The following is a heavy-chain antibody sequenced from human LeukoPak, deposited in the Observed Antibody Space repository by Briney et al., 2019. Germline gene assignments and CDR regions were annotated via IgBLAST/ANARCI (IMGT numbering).Heavy chain of an antibody. CDR1: GGPFSGYY. D-gene: IGHD1-26*01. CDR3: ASAGATSY. Sequence: KPSETLSLTCAVYGGPFSGYYWSWIRQPPGKGLEWIGEINHSGSTNYNPSLKSRVTISVDTSKNQFSLKLSSVTAADTAVYYCASAGATSYWGQGTLVTVSS. V-gene: IGHV4-34*01. J-gene: IGHJ4*02. CDR2: INHSGST.